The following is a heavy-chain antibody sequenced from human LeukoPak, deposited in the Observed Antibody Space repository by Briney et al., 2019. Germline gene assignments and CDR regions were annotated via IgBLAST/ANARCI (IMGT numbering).Heavy chain of an antibody. CDR3: ARLDSSGYYIDY. J-gene: IGHJ4*02. CDR2: IYPGDSDT. V-gene: IGHV5-51*01. Sequence: GESLKISCKGSGYSFTTYWIAWVRQMPGKGLEWMGIIYPGDSDTRYSPSFQGRVTISADKSVNTAYLQWSSLKASDTAMYYCARLDSSGYYIDYWGQGTLVTVSS. CDR1: GYSFTTYW. D-gene: IGHD3-22*01.